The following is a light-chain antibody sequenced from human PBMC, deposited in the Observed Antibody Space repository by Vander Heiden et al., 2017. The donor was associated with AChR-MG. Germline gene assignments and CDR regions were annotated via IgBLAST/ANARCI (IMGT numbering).Light chain of an antibody. J-gene: IGLJ3*02. CDR3: CSYAGSITWV. Sequence: QSALTQPASVSGSPGPSITISCTGTSSDVGSYNLVSWYQHHSGKAPKLIIYEVSKWPSGVSNRFSGAKSGDTASLTISGLQAEDEADYYCCSYAGSITWVFGGGTKVTVL. V-gene: IGLV2-23*02. CDR1: SSDVGSYNL. CDR2: EVS.